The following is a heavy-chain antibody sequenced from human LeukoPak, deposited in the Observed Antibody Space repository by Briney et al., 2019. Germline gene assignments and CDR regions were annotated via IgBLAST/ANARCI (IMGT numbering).Heavy chain of an antibody. CDR1: GFTVSSKY. V-gene: IGHV3-53*01. Sequence: SGGSLRLSCAASGFTVSSKYMSWVRQAPGKGLEWVSVIYSDGNTYYADSVRGRFTISRDNSKNTLYLQMNSLRAEDTAVYYCARDRGSSGARAFDIWGQGTMVTVSS. CDR2: IYSDGNT. D-gene: IGHD6-19*01. J-gene: IGHJ3*02. CDR3: ARDRGSSGARAFDI.